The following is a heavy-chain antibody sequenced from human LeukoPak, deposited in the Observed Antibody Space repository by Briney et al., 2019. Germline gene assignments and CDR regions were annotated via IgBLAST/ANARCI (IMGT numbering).Heavy chain of an antibody. V-gene: IGHV4-59*08. CDR1: GGSISSYY. J-gene: IGHJ4*02. CDR2: IYYSGST. D-gene: IGHD3-10*01. CDR3: ARHARGVRTYYFDY. Sequence: SETLSLTCTVSGGSISSYYWSWIRQPPEKGLEWIGYIYYSGSTNYNPSLRSRVTISVDTSKNQFSLKLSSVTAADTAVYYCARHARGVRTYYFDYWGQGTLVTVSS.